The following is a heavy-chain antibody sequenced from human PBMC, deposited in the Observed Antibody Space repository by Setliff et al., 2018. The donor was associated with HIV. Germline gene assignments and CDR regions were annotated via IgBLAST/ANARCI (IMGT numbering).Heavy chain of an antibody. J-gene: IGHJ4*02. D-gene: IGHD3-10*01. Sequence: SETLSLTCTVSGGFITSYYWNWIRQSPGKGLEWIGYIFDSGTTKYNPSVTSRVTISVDASKNQFFLQLISVTAADTAVYYCARQGGYNSPLMVWGQGKLVTVS. CDR1: GGFITSYY. CDR2: IFDSGTT. V-gene: IGHV4-59*08. CDR3: ARQGGYNSPLMV.